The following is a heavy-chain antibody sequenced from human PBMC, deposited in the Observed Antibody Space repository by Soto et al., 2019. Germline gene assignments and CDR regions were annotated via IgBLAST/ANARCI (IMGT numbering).Heavy chain of an antibody. D-gene: IGHD2-15*01. CDR1: GGSISSSSYY. J-gene: IGHJ4*02. CDR2: IYYSGST. Sequence: SETLSLTCTVSGGSISSSSYYWGWIRQPPGKGLEWIGSIYYSGSTYYNPSLKSRVTISVDTSKNQFSLKLSSVTAADTAVYYCARGGTMVVAATPVDYWGQGTLVTVSS. V-gene: IGHV4-39*01. CDR3: ARGGTMVVAATPVDY.